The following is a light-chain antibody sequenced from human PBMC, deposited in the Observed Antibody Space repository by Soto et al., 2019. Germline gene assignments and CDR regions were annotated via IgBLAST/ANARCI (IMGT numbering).Light chain of an antibody. V-gene: IGLV2-14*03. CDR2: DVN. Sequence: QSVLTQPASVSGSPGHSITISCTGTSSDIGAYNFVSWYQQHPGKAPKLMLYDVNIRPSGVSNRFSGSKSGNTASLTISGLQAEDEADYYCTSWTTSTTMIFGGGTKATVL. J-gene: IGLJ2*01. CDR3: TSWTTSTTMI. CDR1: SSDIGAYNF.